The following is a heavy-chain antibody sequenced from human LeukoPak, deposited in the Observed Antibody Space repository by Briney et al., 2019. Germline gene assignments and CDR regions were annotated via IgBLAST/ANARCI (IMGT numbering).Heavy chain of an antibody. Sequence: SQTLSLTCAISGDSVSSNSAAWNWIRQSPSRGLEWLGRTYYRSKWYNDYAVSVKSRITINPDTSKNQFSLQLNSVTPEDTAVYYCARDLEESRRYYYYGMDVWGQGTTVTVSS. CDR3: ARDLEESRRYYYYGMDV. CDR2: TYYRSKWYN. CDR1: GDSVSSNSAA. V-gene: IGHV6-1*01. J-gene: IGHJ6*02. D-gene: IGHD3-3*01.